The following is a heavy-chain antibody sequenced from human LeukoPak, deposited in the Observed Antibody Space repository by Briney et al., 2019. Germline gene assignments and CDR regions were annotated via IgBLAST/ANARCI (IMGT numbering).Heavy chain of an antibody. CDR3: AKESPYSFPRNYYFDY. CDR1: GFTFSSYA. J-gene: IGHJ4*02. CDR2: LNNDAAAT. Sequence: PGGSLRLSCAASGFTFSSYAMSWVRQAPGKGPEWVSALNNDAAATYYADSVKGRFTISRDNSKNTLYLQMNSLRADDTAIYYCAKESPYSFPRNYYFDYWGQGALVTVSS. D-gene: IGHD2/OR15-2a*01. V-gene: IGHV3-23*01.